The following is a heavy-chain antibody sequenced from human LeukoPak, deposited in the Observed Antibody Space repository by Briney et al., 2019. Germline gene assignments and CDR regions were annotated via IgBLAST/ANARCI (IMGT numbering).Heavy chain of an antibody. D-gene: IGHD5-18*01. Sequence: SVKVSCTASGGTFSSYAISWVRQAPGQGLEWMGGIIPIFGTANYAPKFQRRVTFSADESTSTAYMELSSLRSENTAVYDCARLYSYAGPGDYWGQGTLVTVSS. CDR2: IIPIFGTA. J-gene: IGHJ4*02. CDR3: ARLYSYAGPGDY. V-gene: IGHV1-69*13. CDR1: GGTFSSYA.